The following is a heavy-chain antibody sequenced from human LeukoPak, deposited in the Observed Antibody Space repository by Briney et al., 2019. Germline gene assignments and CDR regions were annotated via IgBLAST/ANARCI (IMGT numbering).Heavy chain of an antibody. V-gene: IGHV3-23*01. Sequence: PGGSLRLSCAASGVTLRNYAMTWIRQAPGKGLQWVSVISGDGESTYYADSVRDRFAISGDNSKNTMYLQMNNLRAEDTAIYYCAKDRDCSSTGCYVFANWGQGTLVTVSS. CDR3: AKDRDCSSTGCYVFAN. J-gene: IGHJ4*02. CDR2: ISGDGEST. D-gene: IGHD2-2*01. CDR1: GVTLRNYA.